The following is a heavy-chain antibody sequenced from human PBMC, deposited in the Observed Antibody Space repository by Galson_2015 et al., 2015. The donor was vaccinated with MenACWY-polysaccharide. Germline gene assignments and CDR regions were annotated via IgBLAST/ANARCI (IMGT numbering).Heavy chain of an antibody. CDR3: AREVDTAMATGISYYYGMDV. J-gene: IGHJ6*02. D-gene: IGHD5-18*01. V-gene: IGHV3-48*03. CDR2: ISSSGSDI. CDR1: GFTFSGYE. Sequence: SLRLSCAASGFTFSGYEMNWVRQAPGKGLEWVSYISSSGSDIFYADSVKGRFTISRDNAKNSLFLQMNSLRAEDTAVYYCAREVDTAMATGISYYYGMDVWGQGTTVTVSS.